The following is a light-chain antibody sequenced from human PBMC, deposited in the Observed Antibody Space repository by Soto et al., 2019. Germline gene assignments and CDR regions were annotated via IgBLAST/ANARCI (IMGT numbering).Light chain of an antibody. J-gene: IGKJ1*01. Sequence: DIQMTQSPSSLSASVGDRVTITCRASQSISTFLNWYRKKPGKAPNLLIYAATTLQSGVPSRFSGSGSGTDFTLTISSLQPEDFATYYFQQNHGTLGQGTKVDIK. V-gene: IGKV1-39*01. CDR3: QQNHGT. CDR2: AAT. CDR1: QSISTF.